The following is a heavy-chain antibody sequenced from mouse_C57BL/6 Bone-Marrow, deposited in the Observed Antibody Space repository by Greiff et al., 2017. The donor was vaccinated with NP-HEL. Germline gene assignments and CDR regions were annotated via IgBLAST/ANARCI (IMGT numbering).Heavy chain of an antibody. CDR3: AREDYGSSYGFAY. CDR2: ISPGSGST. D-gene: IGHD1-1*01. V-gene: IGHV1-55*01. CDR1: GYTFTSYW. Sequence: QVQLQQSGAELVKPGASVKMSCKASGYTFTSYWITWVKQRPGQGLEWIGDISPGSGSTNYNEKFKSKATLTVDTSSSTAYMQLSSLTSEDSAVYYCAREDYGSSYGFAYWGQGTLVTVSA. J-gene: IGHJ3*01.